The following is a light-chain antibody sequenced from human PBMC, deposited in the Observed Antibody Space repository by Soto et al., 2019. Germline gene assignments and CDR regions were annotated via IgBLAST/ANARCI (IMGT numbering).Light chain of an antibody. CDR3: QQRQYWPPIT. J-gene: IGKJ5*01. CDR1: QSVRSN. Sequence: EKMMTQSSTILSVSPGGRATLSCMASQSVRSNLAWYQQKPGQAPRLLIYGVYTRAPGIPARFSGSGSGTEFTLTISSLQSEDCAIYYCQQRQYWPPITFGQGTRLEI. V-gene: IGKV3D-15*01. CDR2: GVY.